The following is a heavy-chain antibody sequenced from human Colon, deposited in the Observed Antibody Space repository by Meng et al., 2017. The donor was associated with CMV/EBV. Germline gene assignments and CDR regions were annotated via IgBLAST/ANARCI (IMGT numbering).Heavy chain of an antibody. CDR3: ARVRGGAASGYYGLDF. Sequence: GESLKISCAASGFTFSDYEMHWVRQAPGKGLEWVCYSSTRGSTIYYADSVKGRFTISRDNAKNSLYLEMKSLTVEDTAIYYGARVRGGAASGYYGLDFWGQGTTVTVSS. J-gene: IGHJ6*02. CDR2: SSTRGSTI. V-gene: IGHV3-48*03. D-gene: IGHD3-10*01. CDR1: GFTFSDYE.